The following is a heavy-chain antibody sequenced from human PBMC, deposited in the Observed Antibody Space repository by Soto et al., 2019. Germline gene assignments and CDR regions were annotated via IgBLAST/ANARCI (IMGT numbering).Heavy chain of an antibody. CDR2: ISAYNGNT. V-gene: IGHV1-18*04. CDR3: ARDPRGAARPHYYYGMDV. Sequence: ASVKVSCKASGYTFTSYGISWVRQAPGQGLQWMGWISAYNGNTNYAQKLQGRVTMTTDTSTSTAYMELRSLRSDDTAVYYCARDPRGAARPHYYYGMDVWGRGSTVSVSS. CDR1: GYTFTSYG. J-gene: IGHJ6*02. D-gene: IGHD6-6*01.